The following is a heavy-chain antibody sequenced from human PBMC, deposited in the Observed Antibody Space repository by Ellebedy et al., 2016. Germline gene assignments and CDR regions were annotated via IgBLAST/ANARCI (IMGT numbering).Heavy chain of an antibody. CDR1: GFTFSTYA. D-gene: IGHD2-21*02. CDR3: VFCSAGDCLMSTYGLDV. Sequence: GGSLRLXCAVSGFTFSTYAMFWVRQAPGLGLEWVSSISGTSHAIYYADAVKGRFTISRDNAKNSLYLHLGSLRVEYTAVYYCVFCSAGDCLMSTYGLDVWGPGTTVTVSS. CDR2: ISGTSHAI. V-gene: IGHV3-21*06. J-gene: IGHJ6*02.